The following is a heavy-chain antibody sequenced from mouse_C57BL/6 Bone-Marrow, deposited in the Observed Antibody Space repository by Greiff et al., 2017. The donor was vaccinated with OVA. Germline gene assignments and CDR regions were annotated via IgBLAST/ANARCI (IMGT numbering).Heavy chain of an antibody. CDR1: GFTFSDYY. CDR3: ARRRANWDYFDY. Sequence: EVKLVESGGGLVQPGGSLKLSCAASGFTFSDYYMYWVRQTPEKRLEWVAYISNGGGSTYYPETVKGRFTISRDNAKNTLYLQMSRLKSEDTAMYYCARRRANWDYFDYWGQGTTLTVSS. CDR2: ISNGGGST. D-gene: IGHD4-1*01. J-gene: IGHJ2*01. V-gene: IGHV5-12*01.